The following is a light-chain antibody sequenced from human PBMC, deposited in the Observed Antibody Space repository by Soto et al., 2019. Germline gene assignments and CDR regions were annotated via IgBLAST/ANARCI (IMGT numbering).Light chain of an antibody. J-gene: IGLJ1*01. CDR2: EVT. Sequence: QSALTQPASVSGSPGQSITISCTGTSSDVGGHNYVSWYQQHPGKAPKVMIYEVTNRPSGVSNRFSGSKSGNTASLTISGLQAEDEADYYCSSYYSSSTLRVFGAGTKLTVL. CDR3: SSYYSSSTLRV. V-gene: IGLV2-14*01. CDR1: SSDVGGHNY.